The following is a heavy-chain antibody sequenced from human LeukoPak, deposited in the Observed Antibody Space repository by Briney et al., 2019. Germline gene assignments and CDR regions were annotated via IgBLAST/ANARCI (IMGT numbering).Heavy chain of an antibody. D-gene: IGHD3-9*01. CDR3: ARVAYYDILTGPRAFDI. Sequence: ASVKVSCKASGYTFTRYGISWVRPAPGQGLEWMGWISAYNGNTNNAQKLQGRVTMTTDTSTSTAYMELRSLRSDDTAVYYCARVAYYDILTGPRAFDIWGQGTMVTVSS. CDR2: ISAYNGNT. J-gene: IGHJ3*02. V-gene: IGHV1-18*04. CDR1: GYTFTRYG.